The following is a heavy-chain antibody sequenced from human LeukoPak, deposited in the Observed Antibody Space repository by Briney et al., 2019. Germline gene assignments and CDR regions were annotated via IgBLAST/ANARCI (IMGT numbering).Heavy chain of an antibody. CDR2: INQDGSEK. V-gene: IGHV3-7*05. J-gene: IGHJ4*02. Sequence: PGGSLRLSCAASGLTFSGYWMSWVRQAPGKGLEWVATINQDGSEKYYVDSAKGRFTISRDNAKNSLYLEMNSLRAEDTAIYYCARDRSGSYWGQGTLVTVSS. CDR3: ARDRSGSY. D-gene: IGHD3-3*01. CDR1: GLTFSGYW.